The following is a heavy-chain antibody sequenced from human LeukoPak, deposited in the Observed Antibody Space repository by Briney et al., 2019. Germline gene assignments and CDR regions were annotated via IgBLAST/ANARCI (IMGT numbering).Heavy chain of an antibody. CDR2: LYYSGST. D-gene: IGHD6-19*01. V-gene: IGHV4-39*07. CDR1: GGSIASSSYY. J-gene: IGHJ4*02. CDR3: ARDLLPPAGYFDY. Sequence: SETLSLTCTVSGGSIASSSYYWGWIRQPPGKGLEWIGTLYYSGSTNYTPSLKSRVTISADTSKNQSSLNLSAVTAADTAVYYCARDLLPPAGYFDYWGQGTLVTVSS.